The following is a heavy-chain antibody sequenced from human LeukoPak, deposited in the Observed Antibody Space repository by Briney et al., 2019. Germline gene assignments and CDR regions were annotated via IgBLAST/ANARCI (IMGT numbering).Heavy chain of an antibody. CDR2: ISSSSSYI. Sequence: GGSLRLSCAASGFTFSSYNMNWVRQAPGKGLEWVSSISSSSSYIYYADSVKGRFTISRDNAKNSLYLQMNSLRAEDTAVYYCARDTDYYDSSGYYYAVFDYWGQGTLVTVSS. D-gene: IGHD3-22*01. J-gene: IGHJ4*02. CDR3: ARDTDYYDSSGYYYAVFDY. V-gene: IGHV3-21*01. CDR1: GFTFSSYN.